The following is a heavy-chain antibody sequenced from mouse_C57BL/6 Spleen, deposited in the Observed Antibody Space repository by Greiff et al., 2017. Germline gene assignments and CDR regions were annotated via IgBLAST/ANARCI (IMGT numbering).Heavy chain of an antibody. Sequence: QVQLKESGPGILQSSQTLSLTCSFSGFSLSTSGMGVSWIRQPSGKGLEWLAHIYWDDDKRYNPSLKSRLTISKDTSRNQELLKITSVDTADTATYYCARSNGYYYAMDYWGQGTSVTVSS. D-gene: IGHD2-2*01. V-gene: IGHV8-12*01. CDR3: ARSNGYYYAMDY. CDR1: GFSLSTSGMG. CDR2: IYWDDDK. J-gene: IGHJ4*01.